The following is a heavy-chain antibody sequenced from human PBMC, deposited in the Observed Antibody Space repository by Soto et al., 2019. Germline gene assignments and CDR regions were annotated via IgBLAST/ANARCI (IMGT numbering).Heavy chain of an antibody. CDR2: ISGSGGST. Sequence: GGSLRLSCAASGFTFSSYAMSWVRQAPGKGLEWVSAISGSGGSTYYADSVKGRFTISRDNSKNTLYLQMNSLRAEDTAVYYCAKDPLSGIVGATYYLDYWGQGTLVTVSS. J-gene: IGHJ4*02. CDR3: AKDPLSGIVGATYYLDY. D-gene: IGHD1-26*01. CDR1: GFTFSSYA. V-gene: IGHV3-23*01.